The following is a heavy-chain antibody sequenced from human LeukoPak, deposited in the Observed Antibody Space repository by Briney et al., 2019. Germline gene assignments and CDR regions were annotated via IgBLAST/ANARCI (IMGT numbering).Heavy chain of an antibody. Sequence: GGSLRLSCAASGXTFSDSYMTWIRQAPGKGLEWVSYISIGSSHIKYADSVKGRFTISRDNSKNTLNLQMNSLRAEDTAVYYCVKDRTGTYTLDYWGQGTLVTVSS. CDR2: ISIGSSHI. CDR1: GXTFSDSY. V-gene: IGHV3-11*06. D-gene: IGHD3-10*01. J-gene: IGHJ4*02. CDR3: VKDRTGTYTLDY.